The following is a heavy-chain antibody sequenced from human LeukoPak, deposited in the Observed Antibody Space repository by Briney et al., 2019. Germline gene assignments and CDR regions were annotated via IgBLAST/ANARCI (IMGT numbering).Heavy chain of an antibody. CDR2: ISGSGGST. D-gene: IGHD1-26*01. CDR3: AKDRTVGASYWYFDL. V-gene: IGHV3-23*01. J-gene: IGHJ2*01. CDR1: GFTFSNYG. Sequence: QTGGSLRLSCAASGFTFSNYGMSWLRQAPGKGLEWVSAISGSGGSTYYADSVKGRFTISRDSSKNTLFLHMNTLRAEDTAIYYCAKDRTVGASYWYFDLWGRGALVTVSS.